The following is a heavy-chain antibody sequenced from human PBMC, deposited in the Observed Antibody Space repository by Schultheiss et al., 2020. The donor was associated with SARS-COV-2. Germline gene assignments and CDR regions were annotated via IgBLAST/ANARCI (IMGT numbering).Heavy chain of an antibody. D-gene: IGHD5-18*01. J-gene: IGHJ6*02. CDR1: GFTFDDYG. V-gene: IGHV3-74*01. CDR3: AREIIRGYGPYSYFGMDV. Sequence: GESLKISCAASGFTFDDYGMHWVRQAPGKGLVWVSRINSDGSSTSYADSVKGRFTISRDNARNSLYLQMNSLRDEDTAVYYCAREIIRGYGPYSYFGMDVWGQGTTVTVSS. CDR2: INSDGSST.